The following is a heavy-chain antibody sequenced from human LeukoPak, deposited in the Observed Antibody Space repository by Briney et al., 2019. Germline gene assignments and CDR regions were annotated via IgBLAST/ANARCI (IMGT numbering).Heavy chain of an antibody. V-gene: IGHV3-23*01. CDR1: GFTFSSYA. J-gene: IGHJ3*02. Sequence: PGGSLRLSCAASGFTFSSYAMSWVRQAPGKGLEWVSAISGSGGSTYCADSVKGRFTISRDNSKNTLYLQMNSLRAEDTAVYYCAKDRPYYDSSGYSPLCDAFDIWGQGTMVTVSS. CDR3: AKDRPYYDSSGYSPLCDAFDI. D-gene: IGHD3-22*01. CDR2: ISGSGGST.